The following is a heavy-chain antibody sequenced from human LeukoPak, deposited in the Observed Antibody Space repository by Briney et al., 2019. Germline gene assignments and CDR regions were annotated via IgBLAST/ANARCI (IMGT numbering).Heavy chain of an antibody. CDR1: GFTISSYW. J-gene: IGHJ5*02. CDR3: ARDRRSSGWYSAGNWFDP. CDR2: IKQDGSEK. Sequence: PGGSLRLSCAASGFTISSYWMSWVRQAPGKGLEWVANIKQDGSEKYYVDSVKGRFTISRDNAKNSLYLQMNSLRAEDTAVYYCARDRRSSGWYSAGNWFDPWGQGTLVTVSS. V-gene: IGHV3-7*01. D-gene: IGHD6-19*01.